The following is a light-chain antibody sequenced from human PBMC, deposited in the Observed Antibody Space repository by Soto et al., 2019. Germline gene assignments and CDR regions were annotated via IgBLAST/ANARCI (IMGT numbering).Light chain of an antibody. Sequence: ILLTQSPGSPSLSPGERATLSCRASQTVMSSYVAWYQQRPGQAPRLLIHGAFNRATGIPDRFSGSESGRDYTLTISRLHPEDSAVYYCQQYGDSITFGGGTKVDIK. CDR3: QQYGDSIT. CDR1: QTVMSSY. V-gene: IGKV3-20*01. CDR2: GAF. J-gene: IGKJ4*01.